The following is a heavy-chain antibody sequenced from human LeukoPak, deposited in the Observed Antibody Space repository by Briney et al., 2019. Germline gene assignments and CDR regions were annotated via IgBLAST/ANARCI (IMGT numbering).Heavy chain of an antibody. D-gene: IGHD3-22*01. CDR2: IYHRGSP. V-gene: IGHV4-4*02. CDR1: GGSISSDNW. J-gene: IGHJ4*02. Sequence: SETLSLTCAVSGGSISSDNWWSWVRQPPGKGLEWIGEIYHRGSPNYNTSLKSRVIMSVDKSKNHFSLKLTSVTAADTAVYYCARRDYYDSTGYYNYWGQGTLVTVSS. CDR3: ARRDYYDSTGYYNY.